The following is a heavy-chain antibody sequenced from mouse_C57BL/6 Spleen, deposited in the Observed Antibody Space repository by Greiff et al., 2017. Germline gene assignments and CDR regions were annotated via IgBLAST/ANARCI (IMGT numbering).Heavy chain of an antibody. Sequence: LVESGAELAKPGASVKLSCKASGYTFTSYWMHWVKQRPGQGLEWIGYINPSSGYTKYNQKFKDKATLTADKSSSTAYMQLSSLTYEDSADYYCARYHYGSSAWFAYWGQGTRVTVSA. D-gene: IGHD1-1*01. J-gene: IGHJ3*01. V-gene: IGHV1-7*01. CDR3: ARYHYGSSAWFAY. CDR1: GYTFTSYW. CDR2: INPSSGYT.